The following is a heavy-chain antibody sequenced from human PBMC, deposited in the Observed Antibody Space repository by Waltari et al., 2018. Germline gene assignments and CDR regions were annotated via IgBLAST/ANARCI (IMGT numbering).Heavy chain of an antibody. CDR2: SYPGDSDT. Sequence: EVQLVQSGAEVKKPGESLKISCKGSGYSFTSHWIAWVRQMPGKGLGWMGISYPGDSDTRYSPSFQGQVTISVDKSISTAYLQWSSLEASDTAMYYCARHVGGYCRSGTCYSDSWGQGTLVTVSS. CDR3: ARHVGGYCRSGTCYSDS. D-gene: IGHD2-15*01. CDR1: GYSFTSHW. V-gene: IGHV5-51*01. J-gene: IGHJ4*02.